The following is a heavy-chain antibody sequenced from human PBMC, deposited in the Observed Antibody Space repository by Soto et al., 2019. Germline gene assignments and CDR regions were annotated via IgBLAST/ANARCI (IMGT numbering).Heavy chain of an antibody. CDR2: ISAYNGNT. D-gene: IGHD3-9*01. V-gene: IGHV1-18*01. CDR3: ARVLSPLSLYDIWTGYSPYNWFDP. Sequence: ASVKVSCKASGYTFTSYGISWVLQAPGQGLEWMGWISAYNGNTNYAQKLQGRVTMTTDASTSTAYMELRSLRSDDTAVYYCARVLSPLSLYDIWTGYSPYNWFDPWGKETLVTFPS. J-gene: IGHJ5*02. CDR1: GYTFTSYG.